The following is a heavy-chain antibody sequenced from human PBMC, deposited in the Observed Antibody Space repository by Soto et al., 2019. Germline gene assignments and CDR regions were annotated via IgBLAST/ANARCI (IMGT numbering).Heavy chain of an antibody. CDR1: GFPFNNFE. J-gene: IGHJ4*02. Sequence: GSLRLDCVASGFPFNNFEMNWIRQAPGKGLEWISYIPGGRATYDADSVYGRCTISRDNARNSLFLQMNIVAACATNAHYWGGGGLSYFDHWGRGTLVAASS. CDR2: IPGGRAT. V-gene: IGHV3-48*03. CDR3: GGGGLSYFDH. D-gene: IGHD3-16*01.